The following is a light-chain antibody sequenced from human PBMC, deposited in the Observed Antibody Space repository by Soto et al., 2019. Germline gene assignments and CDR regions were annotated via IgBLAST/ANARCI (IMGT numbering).Light chain of an antibody. CDR1: QDTGND. CDR3: LQDHDYPWT. Sequence: IQMTQSPSSLSVSVTDRVTITCRASQDTGNDLGWYQQRPGEAPELLLYAASTLRSGVPSRFSGSGSGTQFTLTINNLQPEDSATYFCLQDHDYPWTFGHGTKVEV. J-gene: IGKJ1*01. CDR2: AAS. V-gene: IGKV1-6*02.